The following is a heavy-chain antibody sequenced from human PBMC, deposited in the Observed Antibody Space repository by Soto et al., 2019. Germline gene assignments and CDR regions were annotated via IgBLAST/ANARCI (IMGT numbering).Heavy chain of an antibody. V-gene: IGHV1-3*01. CDR3: ARVKPFYCSSTSCYGPLDY. CDR1: GYTFTSYA. J-gene: IGHJ4*02. D-gene: IGHD2-2*01. CDR2: INAGNGNT. Sequence: QVQLVQSGAEVKKPGASVKVSCKASGYTFTSYAMHWVRQAPGQRLEWMGWINAGNGNTKYSQKFQGRVTITRDTSASTAYMELSSLRSEVTAVYYCARVKPFYCSSTSCYGPLDYWGQGTLVTVSS.